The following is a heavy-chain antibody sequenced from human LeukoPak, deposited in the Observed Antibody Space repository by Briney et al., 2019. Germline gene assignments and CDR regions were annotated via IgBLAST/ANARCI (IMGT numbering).Heavy chain of an antibody. CDR3: ARGTKPTPNYFGY. J-gene: IGHJ4*02. CDR1: GGTFSSYA. CDR2: IIPIFGTA. V-gene: IGHV1-69*05. Sequence: SVKVSCKASGGTFSSYAISWVRQAPGQGLEWMGGIIPIFGTANYAQKFQGRVTITTDESTSTAYMELSSLRSEDTAVYYCARGTKPTPNYFGYWGQGTLVTVSS. D-gene: IGHD2-8*01.